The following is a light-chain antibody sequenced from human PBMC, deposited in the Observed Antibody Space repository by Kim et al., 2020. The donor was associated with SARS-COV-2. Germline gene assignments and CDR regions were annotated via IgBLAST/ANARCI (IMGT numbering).Light chain of an antibody. Sequence: PGEGATLACWASRSVSSSYLACYQQKPGLAPRLLIYDASSRATGIPDRFSGSGSGTDFTLTISRLEPEDFAVYYCQQYGSSPTWTFGQGTKVDIK. CDR1: RSVSSSY. J-gene: IGKJ1*01. V-gene: IGKV3D-20*01. CDR2: DAS. CDR3: QQYGSSPTWT.